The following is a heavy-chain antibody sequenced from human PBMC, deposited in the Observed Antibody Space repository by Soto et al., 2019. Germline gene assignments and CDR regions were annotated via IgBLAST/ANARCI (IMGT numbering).Heavy chain of an antibody. CDR3: ASAYGSGDYYYYYGMDV. J-gene: IGHJ6*02. CDR1: GFPFSSYS. Sequence: PGGSLRLSCAASGFPFSSYSMNWVRTAPGKGLEWVSSISSSSSYIYYADSVKGRFTISRDNAKNSLYLQMNSLRAEDTAVYYCASAYGSGDYYYYYGMDVWGQGTTVTVSS. V-gene: IGHV3-21*01. D-gene: IGHD3-10*01. CDR2: ISSSSSYI.